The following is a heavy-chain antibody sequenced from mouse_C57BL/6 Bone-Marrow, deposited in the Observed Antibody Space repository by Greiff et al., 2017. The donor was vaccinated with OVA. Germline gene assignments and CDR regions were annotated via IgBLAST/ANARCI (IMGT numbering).Heavy chain of an antibody. CDR2: IHPNSGST. Sequence: VQLQQPGAELVKPGASVKLSCKASGYTFTSYWMHWVKQRPGQGLEWIGMIHPNSGSTNYNEKFKSKATLTVDKSSSTAYMQLSSLTSEDSAVYYCARRSPASYWYFDVWGTGTTVTVSS. D-gene: IGHD6-1*01. J-gene: IGHJ1*03. V-gene: IGHV1-64*01. CDR1: GYTFTSYW. CDR3: ARRSPASYWYFDV.